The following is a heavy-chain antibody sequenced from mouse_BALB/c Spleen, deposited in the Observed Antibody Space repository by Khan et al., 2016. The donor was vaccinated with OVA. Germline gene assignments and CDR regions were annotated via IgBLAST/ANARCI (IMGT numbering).Heavy chain of an antibody. V-gene: IGHV2-9*02. CDR3: ARFYDPYYAMDY. CDR2: IWAGGST. J-gene: IGHJ4*01. D-gene: IGHD2-3*01. CDR1: GFSLTNYG. Sequence: VELVESGPGLVAPSQSLSITCTVSGFSLTNYGVNWVRQPPGKGLEWLGVIWAGGSTNYNSALMSRLSISKDNSKSQVFLNMNSLQTDDTAMYYCARFYDPYYAMDYWGQGTSVTVAS.